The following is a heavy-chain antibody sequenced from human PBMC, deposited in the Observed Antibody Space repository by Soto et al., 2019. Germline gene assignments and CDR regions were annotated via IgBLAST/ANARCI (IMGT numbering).Heavy chain of an antibody. Sequence: GESLKISCKGSGYSFTSYWIGWVRQMPGKGLEWMGIIYPGDSDTRYSPSFQGQVTISADKSISTAYLQWSSLKASDTAMYYCAAQIPYSGGAGIVGATTPYYYYGMDVWGQGTTVTVSS. J-gene: IGHJ6*02. CDR2: IYPGDSDT. D-gene: IGHD1-26*01. CDR1: GYSFTSYW. CDR3: AAQIPYSGGAGIVGATTPYYYYGMDV. V-gene: IGHV5-51*01.